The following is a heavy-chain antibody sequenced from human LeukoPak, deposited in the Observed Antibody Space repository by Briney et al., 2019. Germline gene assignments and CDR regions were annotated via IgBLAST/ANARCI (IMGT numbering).Heavy chain of an antibody. CDR1: GFTFSSYS. V-gene: IGHV3-21*01. D-gene: IGHD2-15*01. Sequence: GGSLRLSCAASGFTFSSYSMNWVRQAPGKGLELVSSISSSSSYIYYADSVKGRFTISRDNAKNSLYLQMNSLRAEDTAVYYCARWGTGHCSGGSCSSQTSKDFDYWGQGTLVTVSS. J-gene: IGHJ4*02. CDR2: ISSSSSYI. CDR3: ARWGTGHCSGGSCSSQTSKDFDY.